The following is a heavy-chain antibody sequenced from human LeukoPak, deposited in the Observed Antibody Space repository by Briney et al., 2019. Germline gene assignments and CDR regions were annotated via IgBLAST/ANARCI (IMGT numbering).Heavy chain of an antibody. CDR2: ISSSGSTI. CDR3: AELGITMIGDV. CDR1: GFTFSTYT. J-gene: IGHJ6*04. V-gene: IGHV3-48*04. Sequence: GGSLRLSCAASGFTFSTYTMNWVRQAPGKGLEWVSYISSSGSTIYYADSVKGRFTISRDNAKNSLYLQMNSLRAEDTAVYYCAELGITMIGDVWGKGTTVTISS. D-gene: IGHD3-10*02.